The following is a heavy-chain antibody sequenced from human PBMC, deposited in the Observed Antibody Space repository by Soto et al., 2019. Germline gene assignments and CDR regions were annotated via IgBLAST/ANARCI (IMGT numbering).Heavy chain of an antibody. CDR1: GFTFSSYS. Sequence: GGSLRLSCAASGFTFSSYSMNWVRQAPGKGLEWVSSISSSSSYIYYADSVKGRFTISRDNAKNSLYLQMNSLRAEDTAVYYCARGGVNTILSDYWGQGTLVTVSS. V-gene: IGHV3-21*01. CDR2: ISSSSSYI. D-gene: IGHD3-3*01. CDR3: ARGGVNTILSDY. J-gene: IGHJ4*02.